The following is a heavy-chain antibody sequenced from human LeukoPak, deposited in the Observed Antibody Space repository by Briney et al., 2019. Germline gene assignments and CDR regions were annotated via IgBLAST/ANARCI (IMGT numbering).Heavy chain of an antibody. CDR2: IKQDGSEK. CDR1: GFIFSGSW. Sequence: GGSLRLSCAASGFIFSGSWMTWVRQAPGKGLEWVANIKQDGSEKYYVDSVKGRFTIYRDNTKNSLYLQMNGLRAEDTAVYYCVRHQGTTFHNWGQGTLVTVSS. V-gene: IGHV3-7*03. CDR3: VRHQGTTFHN. D-gene: IGHD1-1*01. J-gene: IGHJ4*02.